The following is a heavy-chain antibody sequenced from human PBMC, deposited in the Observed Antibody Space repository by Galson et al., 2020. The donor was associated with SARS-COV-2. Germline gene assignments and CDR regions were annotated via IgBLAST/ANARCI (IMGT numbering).Heavy chain of an antibody. J-gene: IGHJ6*02. Sequence: GESLKISCAASGFTFSSYGMHWVRQAPGKGLEWVAAIAYDGSNKHFADSVKGRFTISRDNSKNTLYLQMNSLKPEDTAIYYCARDWGGTSFGYGMDVWGQGTTVTVSS. V-gene: IGHV3-30*19. CDR2: IAYDGSNK. CDR3: ARDWGGTSFGYGMDV. D-gene: IGHD2-21*01. CDR1: GFTFSSYG.